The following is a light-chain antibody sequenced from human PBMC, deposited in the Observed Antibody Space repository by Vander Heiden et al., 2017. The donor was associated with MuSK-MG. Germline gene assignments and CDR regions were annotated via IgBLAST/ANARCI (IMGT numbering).Light chain of an antibody. Sequence: DIQLTQSPSSLSASVGDRVTITCRASQSIDSYLNWYQQKPGKVPKLLIYAASTLQSGVPSRFSGSGSGTDFTLTISSVQPEDFATYYCQQGDSQIFTLGPGTTVEIK. J-gene: IGKJ3*01. V-gene: IGKV1-39*01. CDR3: QQGDSQIFT. CDR1: QSIDSY. CDR2: AAS.